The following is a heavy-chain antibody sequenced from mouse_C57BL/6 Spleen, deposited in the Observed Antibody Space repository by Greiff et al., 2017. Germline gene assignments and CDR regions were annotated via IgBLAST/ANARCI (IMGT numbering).Heavy chain of an antibody. Sequence: QVQLQQSGAELVKPGASVKLSCKASGYTFTSYWMHWVKQRPGQGLEWIGMIHPNSGSTNYNEKFKSKATLTVDKSSSTAYMQLSSLTSEDSAVYYCAPIYYDYDGAFDVWGTGTTVTVSS. J-gene: IGHJ1*03. D-gene: IGHD2-4*01. CDR1: GYTFTSYW. V-gene: IGHV1-64*01. CDR2: IHPNSGST. CDR3: APIYYDYDGAFDV.